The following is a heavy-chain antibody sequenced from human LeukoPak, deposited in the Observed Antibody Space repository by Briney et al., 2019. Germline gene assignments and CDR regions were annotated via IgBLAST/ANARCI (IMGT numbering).Heavy chain of an antibody. D-gene: IGHD1/OR15-1a*01. Sequence: GGSLRLSCAASGFTVSSNYMSWVRQAPGKGLEWVSVIYSGGSTYYADSVKGRFTISRDSSKNTLYLQMNSLRAEDTAVYYCARSDKTGTGNYWGQGTLVTVSS. V-gene: IGHV3-66*01. CDR1: GFTVSSNY. CDR2: IYSGGST. J-gene: IGHJ4*02. CDR3: ARSDKTGTGNY.